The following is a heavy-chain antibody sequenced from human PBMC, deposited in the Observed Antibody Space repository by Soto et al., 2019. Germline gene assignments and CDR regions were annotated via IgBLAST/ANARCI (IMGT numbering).Heavy chain of an antibody. CDR1: GGSISSSSYI. J-gene: IGHJ5*02. CDR2: IYYSGST. D-gene: IGHD2-21*02. Sequence: QLQLQESGPGLVKPSETLSLTCTVSGGSISSSSYIWGWIRQPPGKGLEWIGSIYYSGSTYYNPSLRSRVTVSGETSKNQCSLKLSSVTAADPDVYYCARHPSDFWFDPWGQGTLVTVSS. V-gene: IGHV4-39*01. CDR3: ARHPSDFWFDP.